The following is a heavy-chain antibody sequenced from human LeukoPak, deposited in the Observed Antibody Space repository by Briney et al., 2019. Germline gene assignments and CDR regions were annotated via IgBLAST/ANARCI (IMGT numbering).Heavy chain of an antibody. J-gene: IGHJ3*02. CDR2: ISSSSSTI. V-gene: IGHV3-48*02. CDR3: ARAYSSSSGRDAFDS. CDR1: GFTFNSYN. D-gene: IGHD6-6*01. Sequence: GGSLRLSCAASGFTFNSYNVNWVRQAPGKGLEWVSYISSSSSTIYYADSVKGRFTISRDSAKTSLFLQMNSLRDEDTAVYYCARAYSSSSGRDAFDSWGLGTLVTVSS.